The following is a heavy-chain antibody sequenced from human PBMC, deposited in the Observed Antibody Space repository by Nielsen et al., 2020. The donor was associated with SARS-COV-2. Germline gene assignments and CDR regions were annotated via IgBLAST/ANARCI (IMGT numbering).Heavy chain of an antibody. J-gene: IGHJ5*01. V-gene: IGHV4-59*01. CDR1: GDSISTYY. D-gene: IGHD5-18*01. CDR3: ARDPGHSNNTYNWFDS. Sequence: SETLSLTCSVSGDSISTYYWNWIRQTPGKGLEWIGYIYYVYRSVTTNYNPSLKSRATISLDTSQSQISLKLTSVTAADTAVYFCARDPGHSNNTYNWFDSWGQGILVTVSS. CDR2: IYYVYRSVTT.